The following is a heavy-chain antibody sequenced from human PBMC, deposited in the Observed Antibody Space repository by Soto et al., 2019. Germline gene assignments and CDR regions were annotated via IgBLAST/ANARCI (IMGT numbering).Heavy chain of an antibody. CDR1: GFTFSSYS. CDR3: ATEVSEWGSYKGSFDY. D-gene: IGHD1-26*01. CDR2: ISSSSSYI. J-gene: IGHJ4*02. Sequence: PGGSLRLSCAASGFTFSSYSMNWVRQAPGKGLEWVSSISSSSSYIYYADSVKGRFTISRDNAKNSLYLQMNSLRAEDTAVYYCATEVSEWGSYKGSFDYWGQGTLVTVSS. V-gene: IGHV3-21*01.